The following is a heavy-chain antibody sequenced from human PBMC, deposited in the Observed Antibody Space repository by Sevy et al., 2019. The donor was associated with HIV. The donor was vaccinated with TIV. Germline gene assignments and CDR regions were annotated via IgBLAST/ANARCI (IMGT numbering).Heavy chain of an antibody. CDR1: GFTFSSYG. Sequence: GGSLRLSCAASGFTFSSYGMHWVRQAPGKGLEWVAFIRYDGSNKYYADSVKGRFTISRDNSKNTLYLQMNSRRDEDTAVYYCAKDNSIASIFGVVIIGAFDIWGQGTMVTVSS. CDR3: AKDNSIASIFGVVIIGAFDI. D-gene: IGHD3-3*01. CDR2: IRYDGSNK. J-gene: IGHJ3*02. V-gene: IGHV3-30*02.